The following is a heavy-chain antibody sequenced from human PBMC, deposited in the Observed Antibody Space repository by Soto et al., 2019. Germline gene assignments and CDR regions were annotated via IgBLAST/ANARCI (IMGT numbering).Heavy chain of an antibody. CDR3: AKYYYDSRGSWLDP. D-gene: IGHD3-22*01. CDR1: GFTFSSYA. Sequence: GGSLRLSCAASGFTFSSYAMSWVRQAPGKGLEWVSAISGSGGSTYYADSVKGRFTISGDNSKNTLYLQMNSLRAEDTAVYYCAKYYYDSRGSWLDPWGQGTLVTVSS. V-gene: IGHV3-23*01. CDR2: ISGSGGST. J-gene: IGHJ5*02.